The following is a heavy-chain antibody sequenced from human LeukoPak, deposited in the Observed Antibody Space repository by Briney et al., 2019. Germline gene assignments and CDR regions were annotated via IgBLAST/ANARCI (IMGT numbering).Heavy chain of an antibody. CDR1: GGTFSSYA. CDR3: ARAAHFCSSTSCYTRADY. V-gene: IGHV1-69*05. CDR2: IIPIFGTA. D-gene: IGHD2-2*02. Sequence: SVKVSCKASGGTFSSYAISWVRQAPGQGLEWTGGIIPIFGTANYAQKFQGRVTITTDESTSTAYMELSSLRSEDTAVYYCARAAHFCSSTSCYTRADYWGQGTLVTVSS. J-gene: IGHJ4*02.